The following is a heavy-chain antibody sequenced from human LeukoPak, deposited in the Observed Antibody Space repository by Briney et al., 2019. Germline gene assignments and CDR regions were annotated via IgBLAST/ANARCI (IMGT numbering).Heavy chain of an antibody. D-gene: IGHD6-13*01. J-gene: IGHJ4*02. CDR2: INPNSGGT. Sequence: ASVKVSCKASGYTFTGYYMHWVRQAPGQGLEWMGWINPNSGGTNYAHKFQGRVTMTRDTSISTAYMELSRLRSDDTAVYYCARDRPPQLVRSFDYWGQGTLVTVSS. CDR3: ARDRPPQLVRSFDY. V-gene: IGHV1-2*07. CDR1: GYTFTGYY.